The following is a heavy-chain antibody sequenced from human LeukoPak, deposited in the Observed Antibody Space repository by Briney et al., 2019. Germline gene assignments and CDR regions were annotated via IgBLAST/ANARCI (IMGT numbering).Heavy chain of an antibody. CDR1: GGTFSSYA. CDR3: ARDGRRKFSGYQLTSFDH. D-gene: IGHD5-12*01. CDR2: IIPIFGTA. Sequence: ASVKVSCKASGGTFSSYAISWVRQAPGQGLEWMGGIIPIFGTANYAQKFQGRVTITADKSTSTAYMELSSLRSEDTAVYYCARDGRRKFSGYQLTSFDHWGQGTLVTVSS. V-gene: IGHV1-69*06. J-gene: IGHJ4*02.